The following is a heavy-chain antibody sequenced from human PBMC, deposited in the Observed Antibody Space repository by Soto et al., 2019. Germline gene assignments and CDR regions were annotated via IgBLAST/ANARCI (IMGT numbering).Heavy chain of an antibody. V-gene: IGHV4-31*03. CDR1: GGSISSGGYY. CDR3: ARDPAP. Sequence: QVQLQESGPGLVKASQTLSLTCTVSGGSISSGGYYWSWIRQHPGKGLEWIGYIYNSGSTYYNPSPXSXXTISADTSKNQFSLKLSSVTAAATAVYYCARDPAPWGQGTLVTVSS. J-gene: IGHJ5*02. CDR2: IYNSGST.